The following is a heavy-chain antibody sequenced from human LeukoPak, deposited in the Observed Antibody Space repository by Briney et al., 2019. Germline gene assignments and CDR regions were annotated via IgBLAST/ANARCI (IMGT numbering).Heavy chain of an antibody. Sequence: SETLSLTCTVSGGSISSYYWSWIRQPAGKGLEWIGRIYTSGSTNYNPSLKSRVTMSVDTPKNQFSLKLSSVTAADTAVYYCARVPYYYDSSGSLGAFDIWGQGTMVTVSS. CDR2: IYTSGST. CDR3: ARVPYYYDSSGSLGAFDI. J-gene: IGHJ3*02. CDR1: GGSISSYY. D-gene: IGHD3-22*01. V-gene: IGHV4-4*07.